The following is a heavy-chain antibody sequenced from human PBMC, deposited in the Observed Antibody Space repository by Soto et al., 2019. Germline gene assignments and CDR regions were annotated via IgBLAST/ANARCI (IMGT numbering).Heavy chain of an antibody. Sequence: SETPALTCTVSGGSISSYYWNWIRQSPGKGLEWIGYIYYESANYNPSLSSRLIILVDTSKNQISLRLSSVTAADTAVYYCARGYYDTTGYSLDPWGQGTLVTV. CDR3: ARGYYDTTGYSLDP. CDR1: GGSISSYY. D-gene: IGHD3-22*01. J-gene: IGHJ5*02. CDR2: IYYESA. V-gene: IGHV4-59*01.